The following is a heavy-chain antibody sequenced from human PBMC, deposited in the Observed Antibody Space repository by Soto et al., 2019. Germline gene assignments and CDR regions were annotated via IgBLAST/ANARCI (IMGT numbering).Heavy chain of an antibody. CDR2: IYYSGST. Sequence: SETLSLTCTVSGGSISSSSYYWGWIRQPPGKGLEWIGSIYYSGSTYYNPSLKSRVTISVDTSKNQFSLKLSSVTAADTAVYYCARHASGSYYGFARYYYYGMDVWGQGTTVTAP. CDR1: GGSISSSSYY. V-gene: IGHV4-39*01. CDR3: ARHASGSYYGFARYYYYGMDV. J-gene: IGHJ6*02. D-gene: IGHD1-26*01.